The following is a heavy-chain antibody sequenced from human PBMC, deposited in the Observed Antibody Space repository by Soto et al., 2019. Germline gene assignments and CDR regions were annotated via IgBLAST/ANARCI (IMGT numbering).Heavy chain of an antibody. CDR1: GDSISSSKW. CDR3: ARLGAYYQALDS. Sequence: PSETLSLTCAVSGDSISSSKWWSWVRQPPGKGLEWIGEIYHSGSTNYNPSLKSRVIISVDKSKNQFSLKLTSVTDADTAVYYCARLGAYYQALDSWGQGTLVTVSS. D-gene: IGHD3-22*01. J-gene: IGHJ4*02. CDR2: IYHSGST. V-gene: IGHV4-4*02.